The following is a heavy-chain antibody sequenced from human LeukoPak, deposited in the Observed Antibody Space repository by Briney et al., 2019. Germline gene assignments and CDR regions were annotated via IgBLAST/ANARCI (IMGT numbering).Heavy chain of an antibody. CDR3: AKMGGRLSYYMDV. D-gene: IGHD3-16*01. J-gene: IGHJ6*03. CDR2: IRYDGSNK. Sequence: GGSLRLSCAASGFTFSSYGMHWVRQAPGKGLEWVAFIRYDGSNKYYADSVKGRFTISRDNSKNTLYLQMNSLRAEDTAVYYCAKMGGRLSYYMDVWGKGTTVTVSS. V-gene: IGHV3-30*02. CDR1: GFTFSSYG.